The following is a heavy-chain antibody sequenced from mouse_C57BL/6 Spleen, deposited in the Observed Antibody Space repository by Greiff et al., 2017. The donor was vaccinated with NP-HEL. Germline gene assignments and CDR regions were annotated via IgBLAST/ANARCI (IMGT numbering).Heavy chain of an antibody. D-gene: IGHD1-1*01. Sequence: QVQLQQPGAELVMPGASVKLSCKASGYTFTSYWMHWVKQRPGPGLEWIGEIDPSDSYTNYNQKFKGKSTLTVDKSSSTAYMQLSSLTSEDSAVYYCARLSDGSSPFDYWGQGTTLTVSS. J-gene: IGHJ2*01. CDR1: GYTFTSYW. V-gene: IGHV1-69*01. CDR3: ARLSDGSSPFDY. CDR2: IDPSDSYT.